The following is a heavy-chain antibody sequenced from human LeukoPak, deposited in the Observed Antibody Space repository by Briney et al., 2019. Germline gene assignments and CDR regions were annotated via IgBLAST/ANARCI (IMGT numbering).Heavy chain of an antibody. J-gene: IGHJ4*02. D-gene: IGHD7-27*01. CDR3: ARGPPNWGYDY. CDR1: GYTFTSYD. Sequence: ASVKVSCKASGYTFTSYDINWVRQATGQGPEWMGWMSPNSGNTGYAQKFQGRVTMTRSTSMSTAYMELSSLRSEDTAVYYCARGPPNWGYDYWGPGTLVTVSS. CDR2: MSPNSGNT. V-gene: IGHV1-8*01.